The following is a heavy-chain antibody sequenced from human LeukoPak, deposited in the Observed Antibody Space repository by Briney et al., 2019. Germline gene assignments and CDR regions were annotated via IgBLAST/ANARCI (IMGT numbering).Heavy chain of an antibody. CDR1: GGSISSDY. Sequence: SETLSLTCTVSGGSISSDYWSRIRRPPGKGLEWIGYIYYSGITNYNPSLKSRVTISVDRSKNQFSLKLSSVTAADTAVYYCARHLSVAGTGIDYWGQGTLVTVSS. CDR2: IYYSGIT. V-gene: IGHV4-59*08. CDR3: ARHLSVAGTGIDY. J-gene: IGHJ4*02. D-gene: IGHD6-19*01.